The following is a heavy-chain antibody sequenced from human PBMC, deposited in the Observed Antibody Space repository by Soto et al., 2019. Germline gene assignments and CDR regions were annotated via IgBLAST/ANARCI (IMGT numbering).Heavy chain of an antibody. CDR2: ISAYNGNT. CDR1: GYTFTSYG. J-gene: IGHJ6*03. CDR3: ARELSTSRFYYYYMDV. V-gene: IGHV1-18*01. D-gene: IGHD2-2*01. Sequence: QVQLVQSGAEVKKPGASVKVSCKASGYTFTSYGISWVRQAPGQGLEWMGWISAYNGNTNYAQKLQGRVTMTTDTSTSTAYRELRSLRSDDTAVYYCARELSTSRFYYYYMDVWGKGTTVTVSS.